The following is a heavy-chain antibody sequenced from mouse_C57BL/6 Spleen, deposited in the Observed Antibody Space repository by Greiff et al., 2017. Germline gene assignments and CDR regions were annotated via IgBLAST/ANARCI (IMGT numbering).Heavy chain of an antibody. Sequence: QVTLKVSGPGILQPSQTLSLTCSFSGFSLRTSGMGVGRIRQPSGKGLEWLAHLWRDDDTYYNPAMMSRLTISKDTTQNQVFIKIANEDTADTTTYYFARYSYTTVVAENYFDYWRQGATLTVSS. CDR2: LWRDDDT. CDR3: ARYSYTTVVAENYFDY. D-gene: IGHD1-1*01. V-gene: IGHV8-8*01. J-gene: IGHJ2*01. CDR1: GFSLRTSGMG.